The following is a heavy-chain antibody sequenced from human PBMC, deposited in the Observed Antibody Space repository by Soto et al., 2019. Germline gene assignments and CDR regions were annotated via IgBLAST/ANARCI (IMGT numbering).Heavy chain of an antibody. V-gene: IGHV4-31*03. J-gene: IGHJ4*02. CDR3: ARVYYGSGSYLFDY. D-gene: IGHD3-10*01. CDR1: GGSISSGGHY. CDR2: IYYSGST. Sequence: NTSETLSLTCTVSGGSISSGGHYWSWIRQHPGKGLEWIGYIYYSGSTYYNPSLKSRVIISVDTSENQFSLKLSSVTAADTAVYYCARVYYGSGSYLFDYWGQGTLVTVSS.